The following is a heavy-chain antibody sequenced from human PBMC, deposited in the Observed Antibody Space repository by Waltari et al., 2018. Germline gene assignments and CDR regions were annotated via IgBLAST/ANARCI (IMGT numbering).Heavy chain of an antibody. V-gene: IGHV4-39*07. J-gene: IGHJ4*02. D-gene: IGHD3-10*01. Sequence: QLQLQESGPGLVKPSETLSLTCTVSGGSISSSSYYWGWIRQPPGKGLEWIGSIYYSGRTDYNPALKSRVTISVDTSKNQFALKLGFVTAADTAGYYCARGSLVGCGELLEGFDYWGQGTLVTVSS. CDR3: ARGSLVGCGELLEGFDY. CDR2: IYYSGRT. CDR1: GGSISSSSYY.